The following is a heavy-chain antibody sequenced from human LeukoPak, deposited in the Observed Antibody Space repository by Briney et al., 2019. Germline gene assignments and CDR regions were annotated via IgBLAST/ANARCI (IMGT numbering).Heavy chain of an antibody. D-gene: IGHD3-22*01. CDR2: IYYSGST. J-gene: IGHJ4*02. CDR1: GGSITSYY. CDR3: ARDSEDSSGYYLQFDY. V-gene: IGHV4-59*01. Sequence: SETLSLTCNVPGGSITSYYWSWIRQPPGKGLEWIGYIYYSGSTNYNPSLKSRVTISVDTSKNQFSLKLSSVTAADTAVYYCARDSEDSSGYYLQFDYWGQGTLVTVSS.